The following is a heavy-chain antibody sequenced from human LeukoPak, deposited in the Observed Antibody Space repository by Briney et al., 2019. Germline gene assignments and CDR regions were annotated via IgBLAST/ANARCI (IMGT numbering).Heavy chain of an antibody. CDR2: INWNGGST. Sequence: GGSLRLSCVAFGFIFDDYGMSWVRQAPGKGLEWVSGINWNGGSTGYADSVKGRFTISRDGAKNSLYLQMNSLRAEDTALYYCARVQLVDYYYYSYMDVWGKGTTVTVPS. J-gene: IGHJ6*03. V-gene: IGHV3-20*04. CDR3: ARVQLVDYYYYSYMDV. D-gene: IGHD6-6*01. CDR1: GFIFDDYG.